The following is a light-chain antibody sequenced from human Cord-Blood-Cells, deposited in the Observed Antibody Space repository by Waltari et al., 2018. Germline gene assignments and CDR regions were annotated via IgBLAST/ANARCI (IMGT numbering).Light chain of an antibody. CDR2: QDS. V-gene: IGLV3-1*01. J-gene: IGLJ1*01. Sequence: SYELTQPPSVSVSPGQTASITCSGDKLGDTYACWYQQKPGQSPVLVIYQDSKRPSGSPELFAGSNSGNTATLTISGTQAMDEADYYCQAWDSSTGVFGTGTKVTVL. CDR3: QAWDSSTGV. CDR1: KLGDTY.